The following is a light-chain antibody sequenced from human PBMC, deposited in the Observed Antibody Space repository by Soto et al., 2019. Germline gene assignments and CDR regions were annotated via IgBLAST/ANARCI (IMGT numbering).Light chain of an antibody. CDR3: SSYEGNYVCV. Sequence: QSVLTQPRSVSGSPGQSVTIPCTGTSSDVGGYNYVSWYQRHAGKGPKLIIYDVSERPSGVPDRFSASKSGNTASLTISGLQDEDEAAYSCSSYEGNYVCVFGSGTKVTV. V-gene: IGLV2-11*01. CDR2: DVS. J-gene: IGLJ1*01. CDR1: SSDVGGYNY.